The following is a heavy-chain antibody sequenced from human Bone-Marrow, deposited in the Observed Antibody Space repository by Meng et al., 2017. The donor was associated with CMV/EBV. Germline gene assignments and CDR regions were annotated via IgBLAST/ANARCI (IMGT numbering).Heavy chain of an antibody. CDR2: ISYDGSNK. CDR3: ALGGY. J-gene: IGHJ4*02. Sequence: LSLTCTVSGGSISSGGYYWSWVRQAPGKGLEWVAVISYDGSNKYYADSVKGRFTISRDNSKNTLYLQMNSLRAEDTAVYYCALGGYWGQGTLVTVSS. D-gene: IGHD3-16*01. V-gene: IGHV3-30-3*01. CDR1: GGSISSGG.